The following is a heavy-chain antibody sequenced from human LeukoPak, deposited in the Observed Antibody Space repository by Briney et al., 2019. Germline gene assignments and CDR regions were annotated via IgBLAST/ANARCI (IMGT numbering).Heavy chain of an antibody. CDR3: ARGGGITIFGVVMAFDY. D-gene: IGHD3-3*01. Sequence: PSETLSLTCTVSGGSISSYYWSWIRQPPGKGLEWIGEINHSGSTNYNPSLKSRVTISVDTSKNQFSLKLSSVTAADTAVYYCARGGGITIFGVVMAFDYWGQGTLVTVSS. CDR2: INHSGST. CDR1: GGSISSYY. V-gene: IGHV4-34*01. J-gene: IGHJ4*02.